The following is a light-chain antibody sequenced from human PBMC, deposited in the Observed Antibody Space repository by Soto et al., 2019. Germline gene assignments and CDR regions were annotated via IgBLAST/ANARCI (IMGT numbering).Light chain of an antibody. CDR1: SSDVGGYNY. V-gene: IGLV2-8*01. J-gene: IGLJ3*02. CDR2: EVS. Sequence: QSALTQPPSASGSPGQSVTVSCTGTSSDVGGYNYVSWYQQHPGKAPKLMIYEVSKRPSGVPDRFSGSKSGNTASLTVSGLQAEDEADYYCSSSAGIWVFGGGTKLTVL. CDR3: SSSAGIWV.